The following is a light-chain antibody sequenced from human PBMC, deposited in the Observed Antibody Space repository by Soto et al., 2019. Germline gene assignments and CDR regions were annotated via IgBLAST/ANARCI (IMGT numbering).Light chain of an antibody. J-gene: IGKJ3*01. CDR3: RQYGCSRLFT. Sequence: EIVLTQSPGTLSLSPWERATLSCRASQSVSSSYLAWYQQKPGQAHRLLIYGALSRATGIPDRCSGSGSGTAFTLIISRLEPEDFALYYCRQYGCSRLFTFGPGTNGDIK. CDR1: QSVSSSY. CDR2: GAL. V-gene: IGKV3-20*01.